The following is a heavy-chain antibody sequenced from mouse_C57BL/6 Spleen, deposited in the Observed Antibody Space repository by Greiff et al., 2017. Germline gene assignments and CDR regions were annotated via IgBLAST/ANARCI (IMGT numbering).Heavy chain of an antibody. J-gene: IGHJ2*01. V-gene: IGHV14-1*01. D-gene: IGHD1-1*01. CDR2: IDPEDGDT. Sequence: EVQLQQSGAELVRPGASVKLSCTASGFNIKDYYMHWVKQRPEQGLEWIGRIDPEDGDTEYAPKFQGKGTMTADTSSNTAYLQLSSLTSEDTAVYYCTTMYYYGSLDYWGQGTTLTVSS. CDR1: GFNIKDYY. CDR3: TTMYYYGSLDY.